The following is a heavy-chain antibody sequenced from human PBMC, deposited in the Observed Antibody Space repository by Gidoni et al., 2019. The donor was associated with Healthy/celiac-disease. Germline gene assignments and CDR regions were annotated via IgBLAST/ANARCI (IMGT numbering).Heavy chain of an antibody. CDR3: ARHAEGFGEFYSTTGYYFDY. D-gene: IGHD3-10*01. CDR2: IYYSGST. Sequence: QLQLPESGPGLVKPSETLSLTCTVSGGSISSSSYYWGWIRQPPGKGLEWIGSIYYSGSTYYNPSLKSRVTISVDTSKNQFSLKLSSVTAADTAVYYCARHAEGFGEFYSTTGYYFDYWGQGTLVTVSS. CDR1: GGSISSSSYY. J-gene: IGHJ4*02. V-gene: IGHV4-39*01.